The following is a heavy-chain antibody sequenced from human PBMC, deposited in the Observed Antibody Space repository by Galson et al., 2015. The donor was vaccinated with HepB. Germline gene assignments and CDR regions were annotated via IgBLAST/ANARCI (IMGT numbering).Heavy chain of an antibody. CDR3: ARDRGGSGSYLSYFYDLDV. J-gene: IGHJ6*02. CDR1: RFIFSSYS. Sequence: SLRLSCAASRFIFSSYSMNWVRQAPGKGLEWVSHISVSGSNKFYAVSVKGRFTISRDNGKNELYLQMNGLRAEDTAVYYCARDRGGSGSYLSYFYDLDVWGQGTTVTVSS. D-gene: IGHD3-10*01. V-gene: IGHV3-48*01. CDR2: ISVSGSNK.